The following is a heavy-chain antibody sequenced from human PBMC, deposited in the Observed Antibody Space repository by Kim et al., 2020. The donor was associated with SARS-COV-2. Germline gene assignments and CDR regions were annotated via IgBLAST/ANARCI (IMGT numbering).Heavy chain of an antibody. CDR1: GFTFSTSG. Sequence: GGSLRLSCAASGFTFSTSGMTWVRQAPGKGLEWVSTISSSSVGSYYAGSVKGRFTISRDNSKNTLFLQMDSLRVEDTAVYYCAKTNRIGPYGYAFSDCCGHASLVTVSS. CDR3: AKTNRIGPYGYAFSDC. D-gene: IGHD3-16*01. J-gene: IGHJ4*01. V-gene: IGHV3-23*01. CDR2: ISSSSVGS.